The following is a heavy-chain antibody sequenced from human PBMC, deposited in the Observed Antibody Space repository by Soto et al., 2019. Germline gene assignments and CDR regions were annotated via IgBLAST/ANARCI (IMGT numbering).Heavy chain of an antibody. J-gene: IGHJ4*02. CDR2: IRSKTNNYAT. Sequence: GGSLRLSCAASGFTFSDSALHWVRQASGKGLEWVGRIRSKTNNYATAYAASVKGRFTISRDDTKNTAYLQMDSLKTEDTAVYYCTRHLSDFWGQGTLVTVSS. V-gene: IGHV3-73*01. CDR3: TRHLSDF. CDR1: GFTFSDSA.